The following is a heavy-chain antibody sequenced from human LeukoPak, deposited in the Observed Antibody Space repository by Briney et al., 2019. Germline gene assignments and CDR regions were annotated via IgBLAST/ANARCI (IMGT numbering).Heavy chain of an antibody. J-gene: IGHJ4*02. CDR1: GFTFSSYA. D-gene: IGHD6-13*01. CDR3: VKGPLVRLDY. V-gene: IGHV3-23*01. CDR2: INGGGGST. Sequence: GGSLRLSCAASGFTFSSYAMNWVRQAPGKGLEWVSAINGGGGSTYYADAVKGRFTISRDNSKNTLFLQMNSLRVEDTAVYYCVKGPLVRLDYWGQGTLVTVSS.